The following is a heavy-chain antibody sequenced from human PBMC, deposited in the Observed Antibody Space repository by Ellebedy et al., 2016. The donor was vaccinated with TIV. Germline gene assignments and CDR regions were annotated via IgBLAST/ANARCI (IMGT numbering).Heavy chain of an antibody. D-gene: IGHD3-22*01. Sequence: SETLSLTXTVSGGSITSAGFYWTWLRQPAGKGLEWIGRVYTSGNGIYNPSLRSRVTMSADTVKNEVSLRLTSVTAADTAVYYCARESFFYDSSAYWFDPWGQGILVIVSS. CDR3: ARESFFYDSSAYWFDP. J-gene: IGHJ5*02. V-gene: IGHV4-61*02. CDR1: GGSITSAGFY. CDR2: VYTSGNG.